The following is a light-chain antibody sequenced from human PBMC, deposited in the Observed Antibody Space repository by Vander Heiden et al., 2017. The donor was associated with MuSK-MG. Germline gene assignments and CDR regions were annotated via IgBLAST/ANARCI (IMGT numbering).Light chain of an antibody. J-gene: IGKJ5*01. Sequence: DIVMTQSPATLSVSPGERATLSCMASQSISDKLAWYQQKHGQDPSLLIYGAFIRATGIPARFSGSGSGTEFTLSISSLQYEDFAVYYCQQYNKWSPITFGQGTRLEIK. V-gene: IGKV3-15*01. CDR1: QSISDK. CDR3: QQYNKWSPIT. CDR2: GAF.